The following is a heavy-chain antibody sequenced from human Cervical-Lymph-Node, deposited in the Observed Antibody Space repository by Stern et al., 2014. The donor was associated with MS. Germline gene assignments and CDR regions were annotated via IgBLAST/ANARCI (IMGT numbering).Heavy chain of an antibody. Sequence: VQLLESGPGLVKPSQTLSLTCTVSGVSISSGGYYWSWIRQHPGKGLEWIGYIYYSGSTYYHPSLKSRVTISADTTKNQFSLKMSSVTAADTAVYYCASGGPNYDSSGYYYFDYWGQGTLVTVSS. D-gene: IGHD3-22*01. V-gene: IGHV4-31*03. CDR3: ASGGPNYDSSGYYYFDY. J-gene: IGHJ4*02. CDR1: GVSISSGGYY. CDR2: IYYSGST.